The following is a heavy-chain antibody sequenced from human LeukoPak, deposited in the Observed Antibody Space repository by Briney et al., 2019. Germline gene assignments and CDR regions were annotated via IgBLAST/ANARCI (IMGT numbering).Heavy chain of an antibody. V-gene: IGHV4-59*08. Sequence: KPSETLSLTCTASGGSISSYYWSWVRQPPGKGLEWIGFIFDSGSTNYNPSLKSRVTISVDSSKNQFSLKLSSVNAADTAVYYCARRVSAGWFDPWGQGTLVTVSS. CDR3: ARRVSAGWFDP. J-gene: IGHJ5*02. D-gene: IGHD5/OR15-5a*01. CDR1: GGSISSYY. CDR2: IFDSGST.